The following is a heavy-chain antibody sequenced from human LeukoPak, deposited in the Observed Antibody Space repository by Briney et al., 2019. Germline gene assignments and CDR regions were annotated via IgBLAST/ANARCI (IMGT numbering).Heavy chain of an antibody. Sequence: KPGGSLRLSCAASGFTFSSYSMNWVRQAPGKGLEWVSSISSSSSYMYYADSVKGRFTISRDNAKNSLYLQMNSLRAEDTAVYYCARDRFGIAAAGTFDYWGQGTLVTVSS. V-gene: IGHV3-21*01. CDR1: GFTFSSYS. CDR2: ISSSSSYM. J-gene: IGHJ4*02. CDR3: ARDRFGIAAAGTFDY. D-gene: IGHD6-13*01.